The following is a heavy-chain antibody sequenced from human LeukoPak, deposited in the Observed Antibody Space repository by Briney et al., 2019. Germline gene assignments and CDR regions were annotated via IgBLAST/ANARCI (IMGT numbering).Heavy chain of an antibody. Sequence: GRSLRLSCAASGFTFSNYGMHWVRQAPGKGLEWVALISYDGPIKKYAESLKGRFTISRDNAKNSLYLQMNSLRAEDTAVYYCARDGPWIQLSSPRAFDIWGQGTVVTVSS. CDR1: GFTFSNYG. D-gene: IGHD5-18*01. CDR2: ISYDGPIK. V-gene: IGHV3-30*03. J-gene: IGHJ3*02. CDR3: ARDGPWIQLSSPRAFDI.